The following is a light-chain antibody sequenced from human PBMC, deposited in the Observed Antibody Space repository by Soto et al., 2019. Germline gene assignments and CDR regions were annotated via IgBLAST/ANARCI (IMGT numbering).Light chain of an antibody. V-gene: IGKV1-5*01. CDR1: QSISSL. Sequence: DIQMTQSPSTLSASVGDRVTITCRASQSISSLLAWYQQKPGKAPKLLIYDASSLGSGVPSRFSGSGSGTEFTLTISSLQPDDFATYYCQKYNSYSRTFGQGTKVEIK. J-gene: IGKJ1*01. CDR3: QKYNSYSRT. CDR2: DAS.